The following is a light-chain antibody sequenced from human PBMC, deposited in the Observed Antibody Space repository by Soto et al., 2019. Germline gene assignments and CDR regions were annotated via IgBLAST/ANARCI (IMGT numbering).Light chain of an antibody. Sequence: QPVLTQSPSASASPGASVKLTCTLSSGHSSYAIAWHQQQPEKGPRYLMKLNSDGSHSKGDGIPDRFSGSSSGAERYLTISSHQSEDEADYYCQTWGTPPVFGGGTQLTVL. CDR2: LNSDGSH. V-gene: IGLV4-69*01. CDR3: QTWGTPPV. J-gene: IGLJ3*02. CDR1: SGHSSYA.